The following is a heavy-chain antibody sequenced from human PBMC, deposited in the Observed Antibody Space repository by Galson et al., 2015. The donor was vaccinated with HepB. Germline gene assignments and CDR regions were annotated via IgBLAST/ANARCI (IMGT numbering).Heavy chain of an antibody. Sequence: SLRLSCAASGFTFSNAWMSWVRQAPGKGLEWVGRIKSKTDGETTDYAAPVKGRFTISRDDSKNTLYLQMNSLKTEDTAVYYCTTDRVVVVPAAYYYYYGMDVWGQGTTVTVSS. CDR2: IKSKTDGETT. V-gene: IGHV3-15*01. CDR1: GFTFSNAW. D-gene: IGHD2-2*01. CDR3: TTDRVVVVPAAYYYYYGMDV. J-gene: IGHJ6*02.